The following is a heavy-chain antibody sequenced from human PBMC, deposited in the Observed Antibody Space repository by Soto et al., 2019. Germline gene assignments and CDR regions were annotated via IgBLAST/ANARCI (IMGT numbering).Heavy chain of an antibody. Sequence: SETLSLTCAASGGSISSGGYSWSWIRQPPGKGLEWIGYIYHSGSTHYNPSLKSRIFTSLDTSKNQFSLQLSSVTAADTAVYYCARGLYYYYSGSSLGYWGQGTLVTVSS. CDR1: GGSISSGGYS. D-gene: IGHD3-10*01. CDR2: IYHSGST. V-gene: IGHV4-31*11. J-gene: IGHJ4*02. CDR3: ARGLYYYYSGSSLGY.